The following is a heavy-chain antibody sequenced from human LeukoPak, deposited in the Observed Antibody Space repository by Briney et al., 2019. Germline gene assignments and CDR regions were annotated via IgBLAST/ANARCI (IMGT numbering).Heavy chain of an antibody. J-gene: IGHJ4*02. V-gene: IGHV3-7*03. D-gene: IGHD3-10*01. CDR2: IKHDGSEK. Sequence: GGSLRLSCAASGFTFRNYWMSWVRQAPGKGLEWVANIKHDGSEKYSVDSVKGRFTISRDNAKNSLYLQMNSLRAEDTAVYYCTRDRAISGMDYWGQGTLATVSS. CDR1: GFTFRNYW. CDR3: TRDRAISGMDY.